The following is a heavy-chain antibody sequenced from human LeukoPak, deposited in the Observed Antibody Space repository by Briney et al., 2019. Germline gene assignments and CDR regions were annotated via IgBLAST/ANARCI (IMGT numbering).Heavy chain of an antibody. Sequence: ASVKVSCKASGGTFSSYAISWVRQAPGQGLEWMGGIIPIFGTVNYAQKFQGRVTITTDESTSTAYMELSSLRSEDTAVYYCARGPPHITGTSTFDYWGQGTLVIVSS. V-gene: IGHV1-69*05. D-gene: IGHD1-7*01. J-gene: IGHJ4*02. CDR3: ARGPPHITGTSTFDY. CDR2: IIPIFGTV. CDR1: GGTFSSYA.